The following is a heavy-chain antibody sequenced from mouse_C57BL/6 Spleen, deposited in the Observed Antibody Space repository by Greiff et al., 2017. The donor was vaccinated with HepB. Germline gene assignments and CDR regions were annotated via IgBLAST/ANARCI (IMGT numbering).Heavy chain of an antibody. CDR3: ARALYYGSSSFAY. J-gene: IGHJ3*01. D-gene: IGHD1-1*01. V-gene: IGHV1-26*01. Sequence: VQLQQSGPELVKPGASVKISCKASGYTFTDYYMNWVKQSHGKSLEWIGDINPNNGGTSYNQKFKGKATLTVDKSSSTAYMELRSLTSEDSAVYYCARALYYGSSSFAYWGQGTLVTVSA. CDR2: INPNNGGT. CDR1: GYTFTDYY.